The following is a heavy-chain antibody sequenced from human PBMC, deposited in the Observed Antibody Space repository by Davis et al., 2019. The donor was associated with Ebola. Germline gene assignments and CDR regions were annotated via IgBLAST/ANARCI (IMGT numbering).Heavy chain of an antibody. V-gene: IGHV4-59*05. J-gene: IGHJ4*02. CDR2: IYYSGKT. CDR1: GFTFSDYY. Sequence: ESLKISCAASGFTFSDYYMSWIRQPPGKGLEWIGSIYYSGKTYYNSSLKSRITISVDTSKNQFSLKLSSVTAADTAVYYCARKTFWKGLDYWGQGTLVAVSS. D-gene: IGHD1-1*01. CDR3: ARKTFWKGLDY.